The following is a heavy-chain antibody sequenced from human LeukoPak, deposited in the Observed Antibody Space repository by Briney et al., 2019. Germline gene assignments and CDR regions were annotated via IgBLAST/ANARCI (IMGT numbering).Heavy chain of an antibody. CDR1: GFTFSSYA. CDR2: ISGSGGST. Sequence: PGGSLRLSCAASGFTFSSYAMSWVRQAPGKGLEWVSAISGSGGSTYYADSVKGRFTISRDNAKNSLYLQMNSLRAEDTAVYYCAGQLGYCSGGSCYPLDYWGQGTLVTVSS. V-gene: IGHV3-23*01. D-gene: IGHD2-15*01. J-gene: IGHJ4*02. CDR3: AGQLGYCSGGSCYPLDY.